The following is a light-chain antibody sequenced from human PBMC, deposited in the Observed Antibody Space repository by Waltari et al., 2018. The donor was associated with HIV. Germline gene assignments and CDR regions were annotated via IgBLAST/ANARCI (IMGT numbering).Light chain of an antibody. CDR3: SSYTSSSTLV. J-gene: IGLJ2*01. CDR2: EVS. CDR1: SSDVGGYNY. V-gene: IGLV2-14*01. Sequence: QSALTQPASVSGSPGQSITISCTGTSSDVGGYNYVSWYQQHPGKAPKRMIYEVSNRPSGVSKRFSGSKSGNTASLTISGHQAEDEADYYCSSYTSSSTLVFGGGTKLTVL.